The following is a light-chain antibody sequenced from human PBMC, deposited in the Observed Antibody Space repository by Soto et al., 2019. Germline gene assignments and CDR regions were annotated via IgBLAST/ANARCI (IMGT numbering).Light chain of an antibody. V-gene: IGLV1-51*01. CDR3: GAWDSRPSAQYV. J-gene: IGLJ1*01. Sequence: QSVLTQPPSVSAAAGQKVSISCSGSSSDVGNNYVSWYQQIPGTVPKLLIYDNDKRPSGIPERFSASTSVTSATLVITGLHTGDEADYYCGAWDSRPSAQYVFGPGTKLTVL. CDR2: DND. CDR1: SSDVGNNY.